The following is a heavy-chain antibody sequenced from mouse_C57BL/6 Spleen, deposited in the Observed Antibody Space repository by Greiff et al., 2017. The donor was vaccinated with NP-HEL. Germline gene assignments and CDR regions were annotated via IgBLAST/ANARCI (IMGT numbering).Heavy chain of an antibody. D-gene: IGHD2-1*01. CDR2: FYPGSGSI. J-gene: IGHJ2*01. Sequence: GERQKSGEEWGRQGASVKLSCHSSSYPFPSSPHPFFPPLSFPFLEWIGWFYPGSGSIKYNEKFKDKATLTADKSSSTVYMELSRLTSEDSAVYFCARHEDQGVYYYFDYWGQGTTLTVSS. CDR1: SYPFPSSP. V-gene: IGHV1-62-2*01. CDR3: ARHEDQGVYYYFDY.